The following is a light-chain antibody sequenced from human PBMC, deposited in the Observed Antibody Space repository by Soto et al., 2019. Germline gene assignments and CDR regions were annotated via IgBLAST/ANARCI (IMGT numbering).Light chain of an antibody. J-gene: IGKJ1*01. CDR3: RQHNTWPRK. V-gene: IGKV3-15*01. CDR1: QSFSSS. CDR2: GAS. Sequence: EIVVTQSPWTLRLAPGETATLSCRASQSFSSSLAWYQQRPGQPPRLLIYGASTRATGIPDRFSGSGSGTEFTLACGHRKSAESAVYFWRQHNTWPRKFAQGTKVDIK.